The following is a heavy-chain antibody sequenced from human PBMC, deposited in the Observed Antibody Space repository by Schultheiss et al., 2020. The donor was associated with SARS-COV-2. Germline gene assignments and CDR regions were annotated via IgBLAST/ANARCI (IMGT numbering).Heavy chain of an antibody. D-gene: IGHD5-12*01. CDR2: IYPGDSDT. V-gene: IGHV5-51*01. J-gene: IGHJ6*02. CDR3: ARHSGRDSGYDNYYYYGMDV. Sequence: GGSLRLSCKGSGYSITTYWIGWVRQLPGKGLEWMGIIYPGDSDTRYSPSFQGQVTISADKSISTAYLQWSSLKASDTAMYYCARHSGRDSGYDNYYYYGMDVWGQGTTVTVSS. CDR1: GYSITTYW.